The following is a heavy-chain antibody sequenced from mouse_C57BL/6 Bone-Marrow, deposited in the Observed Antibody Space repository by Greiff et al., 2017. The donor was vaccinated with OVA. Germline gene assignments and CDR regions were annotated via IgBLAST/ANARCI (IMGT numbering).Heavy chain of an antibody. CDR2: IDPANGNP. CDR3: APLAAQAAWFAY. CDR1: GFNIKNTY. V-gene: IGHV14-3*01. D-gene: IGHD3-2*02. J-gene: IGHJ3*01. Sequence: EVQLQQSVAELVRPGASVKLSCTASGFNIKNTYMHWVKQRPEQGLEWIGRIDPANGNPKYAPKFPGTATITAETSSNTAYLQLSSLTSEDTAIYYCAPLAAQAAWFAYWGQGTLVTVSA.